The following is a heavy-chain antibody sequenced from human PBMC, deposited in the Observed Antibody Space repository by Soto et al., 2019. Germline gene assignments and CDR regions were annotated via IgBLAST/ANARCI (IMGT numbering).Heavy chain of an antibody. CDR1: GYTFTSYD. D-gene: IGHD3-10*01. CDR2: MNPNNGDT. V-gene: IGHV1-8*01. CDR3: ARVRGRQYYAVGSYAFFDY. J-gene: IGHJ4*02. Sequence: QVQLVQSGAEVKKPGASVKVSCKTSGYTFTSYDINWVRQATGQGLEWMAWMNPNNGDTGYAPKFQGRVTLTKNTSISTAYMELSSLTSEDTAVYYCARVRGRQYYAVGSYAFFDYWGQGTLVTVSS.